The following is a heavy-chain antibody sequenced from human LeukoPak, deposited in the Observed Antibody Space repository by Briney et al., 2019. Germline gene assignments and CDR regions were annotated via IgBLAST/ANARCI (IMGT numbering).Heavy chain of an antibody. Sequence: ASVKVSCKASGGTFSYAVSWVRQAPGQGLEWMGGIIPIFGITNFAQKFQGRVTITTDESTHTAYMELSSLRSEDTAVYYCASCGYSYGPHYYYYYMDVWGKGTTVTVSS. V-gene: IGHV1-69*05. CDR2: IIPIFGIT. CDR1: GGTFSYA. J-gene: IGHJ6*03. D-gene: IGHD5-18*01. CDR3: ASCGYSYGPHYYYYYMDV.